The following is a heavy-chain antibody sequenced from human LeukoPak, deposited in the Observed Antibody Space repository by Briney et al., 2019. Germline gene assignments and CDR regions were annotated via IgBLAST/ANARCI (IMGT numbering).Heavy chain of an antibody. J-gene: IGHJ4*02. CDR2: ISSSSSTI. Sequence: GGSLRLSCAASGFIFSSYSMNWVRQAPGKGLEWVSYISSSSSTIYYADSVKGRFTISRDNAKNSLYLQMNSLRDEDTAVYYCASPRYFDWLPPTYYFDYWGQGTLVTVSS. D-gene: IGHD3-9*01. V-gene: IGHV3-48*02. CDR3: ASPRYFDWLPPTYYFDY. CDR1: GFIFSSYS.